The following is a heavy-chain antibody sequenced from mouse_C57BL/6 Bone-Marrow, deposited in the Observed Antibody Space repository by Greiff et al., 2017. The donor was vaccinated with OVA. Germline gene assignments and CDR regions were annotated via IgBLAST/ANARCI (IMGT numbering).Heavy chain of an antibody. J-gene: IGHJ3*01. CDR2: ISNGGGST. D-gene: IGHD3-2*02. CDR3: ARGGDSSIFAY. CDR1: GFTFSDYY. V-gene: IGHV5-12*01. Sequence: EVHLVESGGGLVQPGGSLKLSCAASGFTFSDYYMYWVRQTPEKRLEWVAYISNGGGSTYYPDTVKGRFTISRDNAKNTLYLQMSRLKSEDTAMYYCARGGDSSIFAYWGQGTLVTVSA.